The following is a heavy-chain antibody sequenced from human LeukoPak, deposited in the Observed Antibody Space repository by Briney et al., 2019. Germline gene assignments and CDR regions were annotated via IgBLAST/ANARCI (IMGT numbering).Heavy chain of an antibody. CDR1: GFTFSSYA. J-gene: IGHJ4*02. D-gene: IGHD6-13*01. Sequence: PGGSLRLSCAASGFTFSSYAMHWVRQAPGKGLEWVAVISYDGSNKYYADSVKGRFTISRDNSKNTLYLQMNSLRAEDTAVYYCARDSLDTFYSSSWDYWGQGTLVTVSS. CDR3: ARDSLDTFYSSSWDY. CDR2: ISYDGSNK. V-gene: IGHV3-30*04.